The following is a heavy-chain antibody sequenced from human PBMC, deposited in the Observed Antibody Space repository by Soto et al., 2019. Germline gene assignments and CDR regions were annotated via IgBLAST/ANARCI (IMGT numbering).Heavy chain of an antibody. V-gene: IGHV6-1*01. Sequence: QVQLQQSGPGLVKPSQTLSLTCDISGDSVSTNSATWDWIRQSPSSGLEWLRGAYYRSKWDYDYAASVKGRININPATSNNEVFWQLDSVAPDDTAVYYCARRRDNSWLASWGQGTLVTVSS. CDR3: ARRRDNSWLAS. J-gene: IGHJ5*01. CDR2: AYYRSKWDY. CDR1: GDSVSTNSAT.